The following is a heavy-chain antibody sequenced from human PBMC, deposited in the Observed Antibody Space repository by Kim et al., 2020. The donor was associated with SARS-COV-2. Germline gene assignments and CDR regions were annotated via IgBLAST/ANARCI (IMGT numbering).Heavy chain of an antibody. D-gene: IGHD2-15*01. CDR2: ISGSGGTT. J-gene: IGHJ4*02. Sequence: GGSLRLSCAASGFTFRSHAMNWVRQAPGNGLEWVSGISGSGGTTNYADSVKGRFTISRDNSKNTLYLQMNSLRAEDTAVYYCAKRYCSGGTCYSIDYWGQGTLVTVSS. CDR3: AKRYCSGGTCYSIDY. CDR1: GFTFRSHA. V-gene: IGHV3-23*01.